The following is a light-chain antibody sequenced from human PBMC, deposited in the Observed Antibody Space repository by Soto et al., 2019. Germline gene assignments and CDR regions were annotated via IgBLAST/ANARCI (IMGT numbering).Light chain of an antibody. CDR2: NNN. CDR3: AAWDDSLNGYV. Sequence: QSVLTQPPSASGTPGQRVTISCSGGSSNIGTNAVNWYQQLPGTAPKLLIYNNNQRPSGVPDRLSGSKSGTSASLAISGLQSEDEADYYCAAWDDSLNGYVFETGTKVTVL. V-gene: IGLV1-44*01. CDR1: SSNIGTNA. J-gene: IGLJ1*01.